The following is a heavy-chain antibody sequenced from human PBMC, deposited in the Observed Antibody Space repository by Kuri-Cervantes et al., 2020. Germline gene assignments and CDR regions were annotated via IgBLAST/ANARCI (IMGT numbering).Heavy chain of an antibody. CDR1: GYTFTSYA. D-gene: IGHD2-2*01. Sequence: ASVKVSCKASGYTFTSYAMNWVRQAPGQGLEWMGWINAGNGNTKYSQKFQGRVTMTRNTSISTAYMELSSLRSEDTAVYYCARGDDVVVPAPFDPWGQGTLVTVSS. CDR2: INAGNGNT. V-gene: IGHV1-3*01. CDR3: ARGDDVVVPAPFDP. J-gene: IGHJ5*02.